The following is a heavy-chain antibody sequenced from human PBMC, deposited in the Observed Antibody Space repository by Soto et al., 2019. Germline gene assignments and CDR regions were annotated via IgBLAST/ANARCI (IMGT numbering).Heavy chain of an antibody. CDR3: AREHYDILTGYPYYYYYMDV. V-gene: IGHV4-31*03. Sequence: SETLSLTCTVSGGSISSGGYYWSWIRQHPGKGLEWIGYIYYSGSTYYNPSLKSRVTISVDTSKNQFSLKLSSVTAADTAVYYCAREHYDILTGYPYYYYYMDVWGKGTTVTVSS. D-gene: IGHD3-9*01. CDR2: IYYSGST. J-gene: IGHJ6*03. CDR1: GGSISSGGYY.